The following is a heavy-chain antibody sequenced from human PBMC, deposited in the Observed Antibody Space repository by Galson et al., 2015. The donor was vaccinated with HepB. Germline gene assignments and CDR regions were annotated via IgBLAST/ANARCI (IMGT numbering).Heavy chain of an antibody. J-gene: IGHJ5*02. D-gene: IGHD3-10*01. CDR3: ARTPYYGSGSYYNAWFDP. CDR1: GYIFNNYP. V-gene: IGHV7-4-1*02. Sequence: SVKVSCKASGYIFNNYPMNWVRQAPGQGLEWMGWINTNTGKPTYAQGFTGRFVFSLDTSVSTAYLQISSLKAEDTAVYYCARTPYYGSGSYYNAWFDPWGQGTLVTVSS. CDR2: INTNTGKP.